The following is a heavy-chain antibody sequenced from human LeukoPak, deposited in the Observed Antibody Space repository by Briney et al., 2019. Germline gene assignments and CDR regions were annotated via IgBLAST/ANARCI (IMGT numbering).Heavy chain of an antibody. Sequence: GASVKVSCKASGYTFTSYGISWVRQAPGQGLEWMGWISAYNGNTNYAQKLQGRVTMTTDTSTSTAYMELRSLRSDDTAVYYCATSSLTYYYDSSGFEYWGQGTLVTVSS. D-gene: IGHD3-22*01. CDR3: ATSSLTYYYDSSGFEY. CDR2: ISAYNGNT. V-gene: IGHV1-18*01. J-gene: IGHJ4*02. CDR1: GYTFTSYG.